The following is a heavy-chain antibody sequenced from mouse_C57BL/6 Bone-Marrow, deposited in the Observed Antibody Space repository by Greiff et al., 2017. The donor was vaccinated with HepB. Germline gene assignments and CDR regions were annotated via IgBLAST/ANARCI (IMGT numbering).Heavy chain of an antibody. CDR3: ARRGVYDSYLFDY. Sequence: VHLVESGPELVKPGASVKISCKASGYAFSSSWMNWVKQRPGKGLEWIGRIYPGDGDTNYNGKFKGKATLTADKSSSTAYMQLSSLTSEDSAVYFYARRGVYDSYLFDYWGQGTTLTVSS. CDR2: IYPGDGDT. CDR1: GYAFSSSW. D-gene: IGHD2-3*01. J-gene: IGHJ2*01. V-gene: IGHV1-82*01.